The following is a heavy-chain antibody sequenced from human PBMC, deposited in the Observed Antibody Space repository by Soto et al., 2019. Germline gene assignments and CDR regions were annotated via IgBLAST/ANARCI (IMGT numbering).Heavy chain of an antibody. CDR2: IYYSGST. V-gene: IGHV4-61*01. CDR3: ARNREDIWRYYGMDG. J-gene: IGHJ6*02. Sequence: QVQLQESGPGLVKPSETLSLTCTVSGGSVSSGSYYWSWIRQPPGKGLEWIGYIYYSGSTNYNPSLKSRVTISVDPSQNPFTRKLSSVPAADTAVYYWARNREDIWRYYGMDGWGQGTTVTVSS. CDR1: GGSVSSGSYY. D-gene: IGHD2-15*01.